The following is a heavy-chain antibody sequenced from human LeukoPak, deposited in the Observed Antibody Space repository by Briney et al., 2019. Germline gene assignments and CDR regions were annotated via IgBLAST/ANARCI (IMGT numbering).Heavy chain of an antibody. V-gene: IGHV3-7*01. Sequence: GGSLRLSCAASGFTFNTYSMSWVRQAPGKGLEWVANIKQDGSEKYYVDSVKGRFTISRDNAKNSLYLQMNSLRAEDTAVYYCASLALYCSGGSCYMGAFDIWGQRTMVTVSS. CDR1: GFTFNTYS. J-gene: IGHJ3*02. CDR2: IKQDGSEK. D-gene: IGHD2-15*01. CDR3: ASLALYCSGGSCYMGAFDI.